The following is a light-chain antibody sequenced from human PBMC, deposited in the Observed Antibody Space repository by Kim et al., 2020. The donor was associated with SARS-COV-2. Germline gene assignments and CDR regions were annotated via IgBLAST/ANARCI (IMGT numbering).Light chain of an antibody. CDR1: QSISSW. Sequence: DIQMTQSPSTLTASVGDRVTITCRASQSISSWLAWYQQKPGKAPKLLIYKASSLETGVPSRFSGSGSGTEFTLTISSLQPDDIATYYCHQYKKYWTFGQGTKVDIK. CDR3: HQYKKYWT. CDR2: KAS. J-gene: IGKJ1*01. V-gene: IGKV1-5*03.